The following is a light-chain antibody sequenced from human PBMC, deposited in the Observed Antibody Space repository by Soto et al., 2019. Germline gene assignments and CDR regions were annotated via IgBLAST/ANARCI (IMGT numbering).Light chain of an antibody. CDR1: QSVSSY. CDR3: QQYGSSGT. J-gene: IGKJ1*01. Sequence: EIVLTQSPATLSLSPGERATLFCRASQSVSSYLAWYQQKPGQAPRLLIYGASNRATGIPDRFSGSGSGTDFTLTISRLEPEDFAVYYCQQYGSSGTFGQGTKV. CDR2: GAS. V-gene: IGKV3-20*01.